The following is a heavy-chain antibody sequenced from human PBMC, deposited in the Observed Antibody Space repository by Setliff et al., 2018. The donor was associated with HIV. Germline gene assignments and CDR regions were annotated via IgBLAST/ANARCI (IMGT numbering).Heavy chain of an antibody. D-gene: IGHD2-15*01. J-gene: IGHJ5*02. CDR2: INPDGSTT. CDR3: ARAIRDGNSLINWFDP. Sequence: GSLRLSCAASGFTFSDYWMHWVRQVPGKGLVYVSRINPDGSTTTYADSVEGRFTISRDNAKNTLYLHMNSLRGEDTAVYFCARAIRDGNSLINWFDPWGQGTLVTVSS. V-gene: IGHV3-74*01. CDR1: GFTFSDYW.